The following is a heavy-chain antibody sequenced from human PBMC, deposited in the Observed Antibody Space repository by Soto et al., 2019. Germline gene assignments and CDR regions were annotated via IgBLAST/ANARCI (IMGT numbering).Heavy chain of an antibody. CDR1: GATFSSYA. D-gene: IGHD3-22*01. CDR3: ARDGGEDYYDSSGNGVY. Sequence: QVKLVQSGAEVKKPGSSVKVSCKDTGATFSSYAISWVRQAPGQGLEWMGGIIPIFGTANYAQKFQGRVTITADESTSIAYMEVSSLRSEDTAVYYSARDGGEDYYDSSGNGVYLGQGTQVTVSS. V-gene: IGHV1-69*01. J-gene: IGHJ4*02. CDR2: IIPIFGTA.